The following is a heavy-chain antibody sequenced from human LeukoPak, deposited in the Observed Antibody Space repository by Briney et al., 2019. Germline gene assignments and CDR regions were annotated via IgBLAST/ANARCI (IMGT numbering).Heavy chain of an antibody. Sequence: GASVKVSFKASGGTFSSYAISWVRQAPGQGLEWMGRIIPIFGTANPAQKFQGRVTITTDESTSTAYMELSSLRSEDTAVYYCARAQPKGYSSSWYDYWGQGTLVTVSS. V-gene: IGHV1-69*05. D-gene: IGHD6-13*01. CDR1: GGTFSSYA. J-gene: IGHJ4*02. CDR3: ARAQPKGYSSSWYDY. CDR2: IIPIFGTA.